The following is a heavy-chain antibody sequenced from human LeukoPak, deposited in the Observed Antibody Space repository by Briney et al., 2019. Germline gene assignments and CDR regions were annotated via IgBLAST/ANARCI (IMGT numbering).Heavy chain of an antibody. V-gene: IGHV3-48*03. D-gene: IGHD3-10*01. CDR2: ISSSGSTI. CDR1: GFTFSSYE. Sequence: GGSLRLSCAASGFTFSSYEMNWVRQAPGKGLEGVSYISSSGSTIYYADSVKGRFTISRDNAKNTLNLQMNSLRAEDTAVYYCARLVPRYGSGSQSDYWGQGTLVTVSS. J-gene: IGHJ4*02. CDR3: ARLVPRYGSGSQSDY.